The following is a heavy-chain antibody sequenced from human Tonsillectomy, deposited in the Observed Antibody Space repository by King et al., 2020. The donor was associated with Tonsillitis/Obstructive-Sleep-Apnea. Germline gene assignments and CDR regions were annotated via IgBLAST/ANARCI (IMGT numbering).Heavy chain of an antibody. CDR2: INPNSGGT. D-gene: IGHD6-13*01. CDR1: GYTFTGYY. CDR3: AIEYSSLVRGGDYYYYGMDV. Sequence: VQLVESGAEVKKPGASVKVSCKASGYTFTGYYMHWVRQAPGQGLEWMGWINPNSGGTNYAQKFKGRVTMTRDTSISTAYMELSRLRSDDTAVYYCAIEYSSLVRGGDYYYYGMDVWGQGTTVTVSS. J-gene: IGHJ6*02. V-gene: IGHV1-2*02.